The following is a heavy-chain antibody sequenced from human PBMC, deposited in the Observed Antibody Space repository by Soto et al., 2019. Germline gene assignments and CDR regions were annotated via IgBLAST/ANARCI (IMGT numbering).Heavy chain of an antibody. D-gene: IGHD4-4*01. CDR3: ARLPTTTVTTSFGLYYYYGMDV. Sequence: SETLSLTCTVSGGSISSSSYYWGWIRQPPGKGLEWIGSIYYSGSTYYNPSLKSRVTISVDTSKNQFSLKLSSVTAADTAVYYCARLPTTTVTTSFGLYYYYGMDVWGQGTTVTVSS. CDR2: IYYSGST. V-gene: IGHV4-39*01. CDR1: GGSISSSSYY. J-gene: IGHJ6*02.